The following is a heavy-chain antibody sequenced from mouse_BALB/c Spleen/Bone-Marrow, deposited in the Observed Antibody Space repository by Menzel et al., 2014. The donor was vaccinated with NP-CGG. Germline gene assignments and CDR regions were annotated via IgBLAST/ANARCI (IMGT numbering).Heavy chain of an antibody. CDR1: GFTFTDYY. CDR3: ARDDYYAMDY. V-gene: IGHV7-3*02. Sequence: EVKLVESGGGLVQPGGSLRLSRATSGFTFTDYYMSWVRQPPGKALEWLGFIRNKANGYTTEYSASVKGRFTISRDNSQSILYLQMNTLRAEDSATYYCARDDYYAMDYWGQGTSVTVSS. J-gene: IGHJ4*01. CDR2: IRNKANGYTT.